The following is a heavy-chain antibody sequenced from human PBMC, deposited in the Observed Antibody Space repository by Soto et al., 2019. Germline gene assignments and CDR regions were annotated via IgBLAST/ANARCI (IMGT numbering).Heavy chain of an antibody. CDR2: IGVRGNSA. CDR1: GFIFTNYA. CDR3: VREGRGSFDF. V-gene: IGHV3-23*01. J-gene: IGHJ3*01. Sequence: EVQVSESGGGLVRPGGSLRLSCAASGFIFTNYAMNWVRQAPGKGLEWDSVIGVRGNSAYYADSVQGRFTISRDNSKNTLSLQMSSLTADDTAIYYCVREGRGSFDFWGRGTMVTVSS. D-gene: IGHD5-12*01.